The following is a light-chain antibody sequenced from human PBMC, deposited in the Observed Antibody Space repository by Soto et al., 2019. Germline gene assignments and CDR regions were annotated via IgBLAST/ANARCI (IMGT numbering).Light chain of an antibody. J-gene: IGKJ2*01. CDR1: QSVSSSY. Sequence: EIGLTQSPGTLSLSPGARATLSCRASQSVSSSYLAWYQQKPGQAPRLLIYGASSRATGVPDRFSGSGSGADFTLTISRLEPEDFAVYYCQQYGSSPPMYTFGQGTKLEI. CDR3: QQYGSSPPMYT. CDR2: GAS. V-gene: IGKV3-20*01.